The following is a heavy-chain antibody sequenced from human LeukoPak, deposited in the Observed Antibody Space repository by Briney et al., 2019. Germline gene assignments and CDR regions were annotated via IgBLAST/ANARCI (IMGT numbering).Heavy chain of an antibody. J-gene: IGHJ4*02. CDR3: ARERRGNWNQDFDY. CDR1: GYTFIDYY. V-gene: IGHV1-2*02. D-gene: IGHD1-1*01. CDR2: INPNSGGT. Sequence: ASVKVSCETSGYTFIDYYIHWVRQAPGQRLEWMGWINPNSGGTNYVEKFQGRVTMTSDTSIRTVYMELSSLTSDDTAVYYCARERRGNWNQDFDYWGQGTLVPVSS.